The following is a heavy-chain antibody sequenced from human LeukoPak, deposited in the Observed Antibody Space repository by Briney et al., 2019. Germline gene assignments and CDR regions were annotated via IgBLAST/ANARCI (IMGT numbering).Heavy chain of an antibody. J-gene: IGHJ4*02. Sequence: GASVKVSCKASGYTFTSHAISWVRQAPGQGLEWMGWISAHNGGTNHAQNLQGRVTITTDTSTSTAYMELRSLRSDDTAVYYCARDRSPATTGPGACDYWGQGTLVTVSS. D-gene: IGHD1-1*01. CDR3: ARDRSPATTGPGACDY. V-gene: IGHV1-18*01. CDR1: GYTFTSHA. CDR2: ISAHNGGT.